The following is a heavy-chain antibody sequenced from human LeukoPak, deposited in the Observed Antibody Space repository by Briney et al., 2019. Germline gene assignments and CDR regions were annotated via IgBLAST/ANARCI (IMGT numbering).Heavy chain of an antibody. Sequence: SETLSLTCTVSGYSISSGYYWGWIRQPPGKGLEWIGSIYHSGSTYYNPSLKSRVTISVDTSKNQFSLKLSSVAAADTAVYYCAREADIVVVVAATASFPGYWGQGTLVTVSS. J-gene: IGHJ4*02. CDR2: IYHSGST. V-gene: IGHV4-38-2*02. CDR1: GYSISSGYY. CDR3: AREADIVVVVAATASFPGY. D-gene: IGHD2-15*01.